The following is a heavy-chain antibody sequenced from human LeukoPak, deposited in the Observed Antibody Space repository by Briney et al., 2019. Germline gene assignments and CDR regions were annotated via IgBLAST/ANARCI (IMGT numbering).Heavy chain of an antibody. D-gene: IGHD2-21*01. J-gene: IGHJ4*02. CDR1: GGSISSSSYY. CDR2: IYYSGST. CDR3: ARNLAGHFGGFYFDD. V-gene: IGHV4-39*07. Sequence: PSETLSLTCTVSGGSISSSSYYCGCIRQPPGKGLEWIGSIYYSGSTYYNPSLKSRVTISVDTSKNQFSLELSSVTAADTAVYYCARNLAGHFGGFYFDDWGQGTLVPVSS.